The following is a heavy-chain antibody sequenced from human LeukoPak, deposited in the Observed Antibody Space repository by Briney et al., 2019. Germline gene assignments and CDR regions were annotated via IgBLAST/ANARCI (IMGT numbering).Heavy chain of an antibody. CDR2: IYYSGST. Sequence: SETLSLTCTVSGGSISSGSYYWSWIRQPPGKGLEWIGYIYYSGSTNYNPSLKSRVTISIDTSKNQFSLKLSSVTAADTAVYYCAREGYDSSGYYSIDYWGQGTLVTVSS. D-gene: IGHD3-22*01. CDR3: AREGYDSSGYYSIDY. CDR1: GGSISSGSYY. V-gene: IGHV4-61*01. J-gene: IGHJ4*02.